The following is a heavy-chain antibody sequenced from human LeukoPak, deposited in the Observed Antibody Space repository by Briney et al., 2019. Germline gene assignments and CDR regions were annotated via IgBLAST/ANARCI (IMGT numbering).Heavy chain of an antibody. CDR2: IYYSGST. CDR1: GGSISSGGYY. V-gene: IGHV4-31*03. J-gene: IGHJ4*02. D-gene: IGHD2-2*01. CDR3: ARALRYCSSTSCDVFDY. Sequence: SETLSLTCIVSGGSISSGGYYWSWIRQHPGKGLEWIGYIYYSGSTYYNPSLKSRVTISVDTSKSQFSLKLSSVTAADTAVYYCARALRYCSSTSCDVFDYWGQGTLVTVSS.